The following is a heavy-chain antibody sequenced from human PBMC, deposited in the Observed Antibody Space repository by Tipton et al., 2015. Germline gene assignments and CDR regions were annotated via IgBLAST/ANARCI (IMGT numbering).Heavy chain of an antibody. CDR3: AKDYHMGIPNWIDP. CDR2: ISSDGSNR. CDR1: GFTFNNYG. D-gene: IGHD7-27*01. Sequence: SLRLSCAASGFTFNNYGMRWVRQAPGKGLQWVAAISSDGSNRYYSDSLRGRFTISRDNSKDTVYLQMNRLTTEDTALYYCAKDYHMGIPNWIDPWGQGTLVTVSS. J-gene: IGHJ5*02. V-gene: IGHV3-30*18.